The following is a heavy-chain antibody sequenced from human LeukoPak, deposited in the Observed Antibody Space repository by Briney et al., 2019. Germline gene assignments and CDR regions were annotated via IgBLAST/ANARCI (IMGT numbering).Heavy chain of an antibody. CDR3: AGARIAAPLLDY. CDR1: GFTFSNYE. CDR2: ISDHGKSR. V-gene: IGHV3-48*03. D-gene: IGHD6-13*01. Sequence: PGGSLRLSCAASGFTFSNYEMNWVRQTPGKGLEWVSYISDHGKSRNYVDSVKGRFTISRDNAKNSLYLQMSSLRVEGTAVYFCAGARIAAPLLDYWGQGTLVTVSS. J-gene: IGHJ4*02.